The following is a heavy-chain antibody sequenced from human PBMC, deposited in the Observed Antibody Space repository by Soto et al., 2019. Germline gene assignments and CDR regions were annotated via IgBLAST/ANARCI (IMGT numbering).Heavy chain of an antibody. J-gene: IGHJ5*02. V-gene: IGHV1-8*01. CDR3: ARMAASGSLNWFDP. CDR2: MNPGSGNT. D-gene: IGHD3-10*01. CDR1: GYTFTNYE. Sequence: QVQLVQSGAEVKKPGASVQVSCKASGYTFTNYEINWVRQATGQGLEWMGWMNPGSGNTGYAHKFQGRVTMTRNISISTAYMELSRLGSDDTAIYYCARMAASGSLNWFDPWGQGTLVTVSS.